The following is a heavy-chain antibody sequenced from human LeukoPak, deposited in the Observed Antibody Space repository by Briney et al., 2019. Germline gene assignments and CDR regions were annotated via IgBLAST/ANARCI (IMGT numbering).Heavy chain of an antibody. CDR3: ARQAWIQLWLFIDY. CDR1: GGSFSGYY. J-gene: IGHJ4*02. Sequence: PSETLSLTCAVYGGSFSGYYWSWIRQPPGKGLEWIGSIYHSGSTYYNPSLKSRVTISVDTSKNQFSLKLSSVTAADTAVYHCARQAWIQLWLFIDYWGQGTLVTVSS. D-gene: IGHD5-18*01. CDR2: IYHSGST. V-gene: IGHV4-34*01.